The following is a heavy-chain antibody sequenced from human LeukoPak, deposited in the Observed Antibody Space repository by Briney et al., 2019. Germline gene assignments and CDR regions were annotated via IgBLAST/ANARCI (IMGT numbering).Heavy chain of an antibody. J-gene: IGHJ4*02. V-gene: IGHV4-34*01. D-gene: IGHD4-4*01. CDR2: INHSGST. CDR3: ARRSTETTVSVLFDY. CDR1: GGSSSGYY. Sequence: SETLSLTCAVYGGSSSGYYWSWIRQPPGKGLEWIGEINHSGSTNYNPSLKSRVTISVDTSKNQFSLKLSSVTAADTAVYYCARRSTETTVSVLFDYWGQGTLVTVSP.